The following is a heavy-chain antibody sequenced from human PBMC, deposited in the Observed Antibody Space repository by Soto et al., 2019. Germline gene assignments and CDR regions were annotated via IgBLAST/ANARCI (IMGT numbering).Heavy chain of an antibody. CDR2: ISAYNGNI. J-gene: IGHJ4*02. V-gene: IGHV1-18*01. CDR3: XXXGXXXXLXEXDS. Sequence: QVQXVQSGGEVKKPGASVKVSCKASXYTXXXXXXXXXRXXXGXGLEWMGWISAYNGNINYAQKFRGRVTMTTDTSTSSAYLEVRSLXSXXTAXXXXXXXGXXXXLXEXDSWGQGTLVTVSS. CDR1: XYTXXXXX.